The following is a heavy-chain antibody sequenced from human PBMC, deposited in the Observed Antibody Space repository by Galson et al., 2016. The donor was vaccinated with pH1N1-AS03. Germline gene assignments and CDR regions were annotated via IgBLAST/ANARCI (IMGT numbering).Heavy chain of an antibody. V-gene: IGHV1-69*13. Sequence: SVKVSCKASGGTFNSYAISWVRQTPGQGLEWMGGIIPIFGTVNFAQRFQGRLTITADESTSTAYMDLSSLRSDDTAVYYCARADGHNLVYAFDIWGQGTMVTVSS. CDR3: ARADGHNLVYAFDI. J-gene: IGHJ3*02. D-gene: IGHD5-24*01. CDR2: IIPIFGTV. CDR1: GGTFNSYA.